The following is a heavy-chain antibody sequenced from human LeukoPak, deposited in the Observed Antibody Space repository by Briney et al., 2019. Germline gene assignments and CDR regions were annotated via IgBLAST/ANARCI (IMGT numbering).Heavy chain of an antibody. CDR3: ARQGRIAAAGTDY. J-gene: IGHJ4*02. CDR1: GYSFTSYW. V-gene: IGHV5-51*01. Sequence: GESLKISCKGSGYSFTSYWIGWVRQMPGKGLEWMGIIYPGDSDTRYSPSFQGQVTFSADKSISTAYLQWSSLKASDTAMYYCARQGRIAAAGTDYWGQGTLVTVSS. D-gene: IGHD6-13*01. CDR2: IYPGDSDT.